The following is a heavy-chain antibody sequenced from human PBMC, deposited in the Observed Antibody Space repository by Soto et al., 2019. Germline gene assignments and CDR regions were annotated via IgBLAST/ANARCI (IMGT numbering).Heavy chain of an antibody. V-gene: IGHV1-8*01. CDR2: MNPNSGNT. D-gene: IGHD6-19*01. Sequence: GASVKVSCKASGYTFTSYDINWVRQATGQGLEWMGWMNPNSGNTDYAQKFQGRVTMTRNTSISTAYMELSSLRSEDTAVYYRARDYSSGYGMDVWGQGTTVTVSS. CDR1: GYTFTSYD. J-gene: IGHJ6*02. CDR3: ARDYSSGYGMDV.